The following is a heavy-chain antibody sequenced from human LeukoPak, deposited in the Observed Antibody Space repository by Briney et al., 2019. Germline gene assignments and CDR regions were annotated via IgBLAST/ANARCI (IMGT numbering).Heavy chain of an antibody. CDR1: GNSISSGDNY. V-gene: IGHV4-61*02. CDR3: ARASYSYDINGWVPFDY. Sequence: SETPSLTCTVSGNSISSGDNYWSWIRQPARKGLEWIGRIYTSGSTNYNPSLKSRVTISGDTSKNQFSLRLSSVTAADTAVYYCARASYSYDINGWVPFDYWGQGTLVTVSS. CDR2: IYTSGST. D-gene: IGHD3-22*01. J-gene: IGHJ4*02.